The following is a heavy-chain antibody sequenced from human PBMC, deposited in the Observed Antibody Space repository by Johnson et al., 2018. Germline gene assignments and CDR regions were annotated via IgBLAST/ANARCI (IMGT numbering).Heavy chain of an antibody. J-gene: IGHJ6*04. V-gene: IGHV3-30-3*01. D-gene: IGHD6-13*01. CDR2: ISYDGSKK. Sequence: VQLLESGGGVVQPGRSLRLSCAASGFTFSTYAMHWVRQAPGKGLEWVAVISYDGSKKYYADSVKGRFTISRDNSKNTLFLQMNSLRAEDTAEYYCARAIAAASLTSQGVWGKGTTVTFSS. CDR1: GFTFSTYA. CDR3: ARAIAAASLTSQGV.